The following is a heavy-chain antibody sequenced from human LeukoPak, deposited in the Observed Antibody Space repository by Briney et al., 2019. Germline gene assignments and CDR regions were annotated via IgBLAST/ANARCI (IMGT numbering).Heavy chain of an antibody. Sequence: SETLSLTRTVSGGSISSYYWSWIRQPAGEGLEWIGRLHTSGSTHYNPSLKSRVTMSVDTSKNQFSLKLSSVTAADTAVYYCARDGYSGNDGLWGQGTLVTVSS. V-gene: IGHV4-4*07. J-gene: IGHJ4*02. D-gene: IGHD5-12*01. CDR3: ARDGYSGNDGL. CDR1: GGSISSYY. CDR2: LHTSGST.